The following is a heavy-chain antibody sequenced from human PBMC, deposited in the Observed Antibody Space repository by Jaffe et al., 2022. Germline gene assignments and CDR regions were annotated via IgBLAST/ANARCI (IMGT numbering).Heavy chain of an antibody. J-gene: IGHJ4*02. CDR3: VRTLINYYGSGSYYDSILYYFDY. D-gene: IGHD3-10*01. CDR2: IYPGDSDT. Sequence: EVQLVQSGAEVKKPGESLKISCKGSGYSFTSYWIGWVRQMPGKGLEWMGIIYPGDSDTRYSPSFQGQVTISADKSISTAYLQWSSLKASDTAMYYCVRTLINYYGSGSYYDSILYYFDYWGQGTLVTVSS. CDR1: GYSFTSYW. V-gene: IGHV5-51*03.